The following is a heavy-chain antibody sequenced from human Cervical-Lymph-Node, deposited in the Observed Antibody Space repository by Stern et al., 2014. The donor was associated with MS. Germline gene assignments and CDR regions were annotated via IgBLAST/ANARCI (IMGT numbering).Heavy chain of an antibody. CDR2: INTNTGNP. Sequence: VQLVQSGSELRKPGASVKVSCEASGYVFTTFNINWVRQAPGQGLEWLGWINTNTGNPTYAPGFAGRIALPLDTSVTTAYLQIAILKAEDTAVYYCARNGAWGYSDLWGRGTLVSVSS. V-gene: IGHV7-4-1*01. J-gene: IGHJ2*01. D-gene: IGHD2-8*01. CDR1: GYVFTTFN. CDR3: ARNGAWGYSDL.